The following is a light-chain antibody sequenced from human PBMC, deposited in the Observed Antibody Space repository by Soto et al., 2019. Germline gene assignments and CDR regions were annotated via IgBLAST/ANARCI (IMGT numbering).Light chain of an antibody. CDR2: DAS. J-gene: IGKJ1*01. Sequence: DIQMTQSPSTLSASVGDRVTITCRASQRVSRGLAWYQQKPGKAPTLLIYDASSLESGVPSRFSGSGSGTEFTLTCSSLQPDDFATYYCQQCNAYSPTFGQGTKVDI. V-gene: IGKV1-5*01. CDR3: QQCNAYSPT. CDR1: QRVSRG.